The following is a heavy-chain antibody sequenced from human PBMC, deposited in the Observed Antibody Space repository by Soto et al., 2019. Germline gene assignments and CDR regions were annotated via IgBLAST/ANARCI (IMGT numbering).Heavy chain of an antibody. Sequence: SETLSLTCAVSGGSISSSNWWRWVRQPPGKGLEWIGEIYHSGSTNYNPSLKSRVTISVDKSKNQFSLKLSSVTAADTAVYYCARRFLEWLLPHFDYWGQGTLVTVSS. CDR3: ARRFLEWLLPHFDY. D-gene: IGHD3-3*01. CDR1: GGSISSSNW. V-gene: IGHV4-4*02. J-gene: IGHJ4*02. CDR2: IYHSGST.